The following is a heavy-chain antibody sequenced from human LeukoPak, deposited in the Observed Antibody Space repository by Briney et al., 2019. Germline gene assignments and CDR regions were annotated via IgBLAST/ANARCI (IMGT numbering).Heavy chain of an antibody. CDR1: GLIVSINY. J-gene: IGHJ1*01. D-gene: IGHD2/OR15-2a*01. CDR3: AASTTRYLQE. V-gene: IGHV3-66*01. Sequence: PGGSLRLSCAASGLIVSINYMSWVRQAPGKGLEWVSVIYADGRTYYADSVKGRFTISRDNSKNTLYLQMNSLRAEDTAVHYCAASTTRYLQEWGQGTLVTVSS. CDR2: IYADGRT.